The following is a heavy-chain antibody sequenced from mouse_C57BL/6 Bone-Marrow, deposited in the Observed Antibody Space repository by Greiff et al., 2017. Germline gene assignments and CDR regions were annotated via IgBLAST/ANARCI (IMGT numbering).Heavy chain of an antibody. D-gene: IGHD1-1*01. Sequence: QVQLQQPGAELVRPGTSVKLSCKASGYTFTSYWMHWVKQRPGQGLEWIGVIDPSDSYTNYNQKFKGKATLTVDTSSSTAYMQLSSLTSEDSAVYYCARNYDGSSWNWYFDVWGTGTTVTVSS. J-gene: IGHJ1*03. CDR1: GYTFTSYW. CDR3: ARNYDGSSWNWYFDV. CDR2: IDPSDSYT. V-gene: IGHV1-59*01.